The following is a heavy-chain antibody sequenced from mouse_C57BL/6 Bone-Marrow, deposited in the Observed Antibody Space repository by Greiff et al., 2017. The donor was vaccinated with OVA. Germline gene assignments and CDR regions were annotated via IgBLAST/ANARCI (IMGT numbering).Heavy chain of an antibody. CDR2: FHPYNDDT. CDR3: ARGDDGYYGFDY. Sequence: QVQLQQSGAELVKPGASVKMSCKASGYTFTTYPIEWMKQNHGKSLEWIGNFHPYNDDTKYNEKFKGKATLTVEQSSSTVYLELSRLTSDDSAVYDYARGDDGYYGFDYWGQGTTLTVSS. D-gene: IGHD2-3*01. CDR1: GYTFTTYP. V-gene: IGHV1-47*01. J-gene: IGHJ2*01.